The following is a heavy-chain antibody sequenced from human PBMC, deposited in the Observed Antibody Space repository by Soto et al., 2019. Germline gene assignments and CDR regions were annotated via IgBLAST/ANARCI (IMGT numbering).Heavy chain of an antibody. V-gene: IGHV3-21*01. Sequence: GGSLRLSCAASGFTFSSYSMNWVRQAPGKGLEWVSSISSSSSCIYYADSVKGGFTISRDNAKNSLYLQMSSLRAEDAAVVYCARDRGVATIWNNWFDPWGQGTLVTVSS. CDR2: ISSSSSCI. CDR1: GFTFSSYS. D-gene: IGHD5-12*01. J-gene: IGHJ5*02. CDR3: ARDRGVATIWNNWFDP.